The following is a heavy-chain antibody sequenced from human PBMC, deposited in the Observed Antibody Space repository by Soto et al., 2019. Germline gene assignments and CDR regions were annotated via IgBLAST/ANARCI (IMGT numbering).Heavy chain of an antibody. Sequence: QVQLVQSGAEVKKPGASVKVSCKASGYTFTSYGISWVRQAPGQGLEWMGWISAYNGNTNYAQKLQGRVNTTPDTSTSTAYMELRSLRSDDTAVYYCARDSNLHRLGYYYYYGMDVWGQGTTVTVSS. V-gene: IGHV1-18*01. CDR3: ARDSNLHRLGYYYYYGMDV. J-gene: IGHJ6*02. CDR2: ISAYNGNT. D-gene: IGHD4-4*01. CDR1: GYTFTSYG.